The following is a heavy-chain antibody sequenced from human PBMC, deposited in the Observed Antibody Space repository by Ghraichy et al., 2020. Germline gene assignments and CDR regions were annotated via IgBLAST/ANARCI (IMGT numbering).Heavy chain of an antibody. Sequence: GGSLRLSCAASGFTFSGFAMHWVRQAPGKGLEWVAVISYDGTNKYFADSVKGRFTISRDNSKNTLYLQMNSLRPEDTAVYYCARELWFGEYTPGFWGQGALLTVSS. D-gene: IGHD3-10*01. V-gene: IGHV3-30-3*01. J-gene: IGHJ1*01. CDR2: ISYDGTNK. CDR3: ARELWFGEYTPGF. CDR1: GFTFSGFA.